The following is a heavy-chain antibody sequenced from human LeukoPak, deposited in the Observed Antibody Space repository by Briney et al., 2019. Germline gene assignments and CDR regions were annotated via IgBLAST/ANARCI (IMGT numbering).Heavy chain of an antibody. Sequence: ASVKVSCKVSGYTLTELSMHWVRQAPGQGLEWMGIINPSGGSASYAQKFQGRVTMTRDTSTSTVYMELSSLRSEDTAVYYCARELVDYWGQGTLVTVSS. CDR2: INPSGGSA. CDR1: GYTLTELS. J-gene: IGHJ4*02. CDR3: ARELVDY. V-gene: IGHV1-46*03.